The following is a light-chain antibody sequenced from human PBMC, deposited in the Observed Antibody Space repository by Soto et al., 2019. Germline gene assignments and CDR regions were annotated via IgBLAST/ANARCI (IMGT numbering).Light chain of an antibody. Sequence: QSALTQPASVSGSPGQSITISCTGASSDFGAYNYVSWYQQHPGKAPKVLIYEVSNRPSGVSSRFSGSKSGNTASLTISGLQAEDEADYYCSSYTSSSTVFGTGTKVTVL. CDR3: SSYTSSSTV. CDR1: SSDFGAYNY. J-gene: IGLJ1*01. V-gene: IGLV2-14*01. CDR2: EVS.